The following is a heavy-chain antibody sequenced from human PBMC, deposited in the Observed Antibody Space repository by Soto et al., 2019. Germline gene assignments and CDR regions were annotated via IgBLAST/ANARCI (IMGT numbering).Heavy chain of an antibody. CDR2: TIPLLAMS. D-gene: IGHD3-10*01. CDR1: EGTFSRYT. CDR3: ATVGGSAWPKPIYS. J-gene: IGHJ5*02. V-gene: IGHV1-69*04. Sequence: QVQLVQSGAEVKKPGSSVKVSCTAPEGTFSRYTFHWVRQAPGQGLQWMGRTIPLLAMSTYAPQFQVRVTFTVDRSTTTAYMRLSRLRSEDTARYFGATVGGSAWPKPIYSWGQGTLVTVPS.